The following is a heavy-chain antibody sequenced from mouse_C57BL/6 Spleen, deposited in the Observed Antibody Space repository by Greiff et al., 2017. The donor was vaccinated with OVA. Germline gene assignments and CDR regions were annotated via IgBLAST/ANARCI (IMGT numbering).Heavy chain of an antibody. CDR1: GYSITSGYY. Sequence: DVQLQESGPGLVKPSQSLSLTCSVTGYSITSGYYWNWIRQFPGNKLEWMGYISYDGSNNYNPSLKNRISITRDTSKNQFFLKLNSVTTEDTATYYCARDGNLYFDYWGQGTTLTVSS. J-gene: IGHJ2*01. CDR3: ARDGNLYFDY. V-gene: IGHV3-6*01. CDR2: ISYDGSN. D-gene: IGHD2-1*01.